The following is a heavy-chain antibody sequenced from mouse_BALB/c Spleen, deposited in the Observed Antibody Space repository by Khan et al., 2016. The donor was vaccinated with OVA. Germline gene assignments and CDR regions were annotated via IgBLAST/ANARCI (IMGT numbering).Heavy chain of an antibody. J-gene: IGHJ1*01. V-gene: IGHV5-17*02. CDR1: GFTFSSFG. CDR2: MSSGSSTI. Sequence: EVKLVESGGGLVQPGGSRKLSCAASGFTFSSFGMHWVRQAPKKGLEWVAYMSSGSSTIYYVDTVKGRFTISRDNPKNTLFLQMTSLRSEDTAMYYGARSGGNCHWYFDVWGAGTSVTVSS. D-gene: IGHD2-1*01. CDR3: ARSGGNCHWYFDV.